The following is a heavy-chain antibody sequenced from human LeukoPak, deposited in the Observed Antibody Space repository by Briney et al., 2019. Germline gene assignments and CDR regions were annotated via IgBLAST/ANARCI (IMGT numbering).Heavy chain of an antibody. D-gene: IGHD5-24*01. CDR2: IYYSGST. J-gene: IGHJ5*02. CDR3: ARSRDGYNINWFDP. Sequence: PSETLSLTCTVSGGSISSYYWSWIRQPPGKGLEWIGYIYYSGSTNYNPSLKSRVTISVDTSKNQFSLKLGSVTAADTAVYYCARSRDGYNINWFDPWGQGTLVTVSS. CDR1: GGSISSYY. V-gene: IGHV4-59*01.